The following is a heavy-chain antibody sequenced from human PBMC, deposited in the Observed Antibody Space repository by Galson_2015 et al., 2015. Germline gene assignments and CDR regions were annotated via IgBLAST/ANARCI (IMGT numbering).Heavy chain of an antibody. D-gene: IGHD6-19*01. CDR1: GYSFTTYW. Sequence: QSGAEVKKPGESLNISCKGSGYSFTTYWIGWVRQMPGKGLEWMGIIYLGDSDTRYSPSFQGQVTISADKSISTAYLQWRSLKASDTAIYYCARQGTYSSGLFGVDYWGQGTLVTVSS. J-gene: IGHJ4*02. CDR2: IYLGDSDT. CDR3: ARQGTYSSGLFGVDY. V-gene: IGHV5-51*01.